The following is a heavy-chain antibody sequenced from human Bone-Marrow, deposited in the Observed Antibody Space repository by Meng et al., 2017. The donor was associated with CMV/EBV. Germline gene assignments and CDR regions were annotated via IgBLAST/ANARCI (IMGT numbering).Heavy chain of an antibody. CDR1: GFTCSDYD. V-gene: IGHV3-21*06. J-gene: IGHJ6*02. CDR2: ISGSSDYI. CDR3: ARVHKWLQSRGYYYGWDV. Sequence: GESLKISCAASGFTCSDYDMNWVRQAPGKGLEWVSSISGSSDYIYYADSVKGRFAISRDNTKNSLYLQTNSLRAEDTAVYYCARVHKWLQSRGYYYGWDVWGQGTTVTVSS. D-gene: IGHD5-24*01.